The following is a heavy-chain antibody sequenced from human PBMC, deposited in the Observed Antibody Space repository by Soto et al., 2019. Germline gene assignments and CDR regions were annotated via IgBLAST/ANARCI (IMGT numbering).Heavy chain of an antibody. CDR1: GYTFTSYG. V-gene: IGHV1-18*01. D-gene: IGHD3-10*01. CDR3: ARGPTTHRSLRPHYGSGSYPPDLAWFDP. J-gene: IGHJ5*02. Sequence: VASVKVSCKASGYTFTSYGISWVRQAPGQGLEWMGWISAYNGNTNYAQKLQGRVTMTTDTSTSTAYMELRSLRSDDTAVYYCARGPTTHRSLRPHYGSGSYPPDLAWFDPWGQGTLVTVAS. CDR2: ISAYNGNT.